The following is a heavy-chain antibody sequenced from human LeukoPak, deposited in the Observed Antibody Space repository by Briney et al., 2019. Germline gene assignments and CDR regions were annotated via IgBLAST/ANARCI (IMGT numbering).Heavy chain of an antibody. J-gene: IGHJ5*02. CDR1: GLTFSISG. Sequence: PGGSLRLSCAVSGLTFSISGIHWVRQAPGKGLEWVANIKQDGSEKYYVDSVKGRFTISRDNAKNSLYLQMNSLRAEDTAVYYCALELGARGGSWFDPWGQGTLVTVSS. V-gene: IGHV3-7*01. D-gene: IGHD7-27*01. CDR3: ALELGARGGSWFDP. CDR2: IKQDGSEK.